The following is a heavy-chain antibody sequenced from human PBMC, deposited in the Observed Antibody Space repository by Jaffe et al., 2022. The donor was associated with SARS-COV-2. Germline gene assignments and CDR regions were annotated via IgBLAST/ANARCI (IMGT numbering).Heavy chain of an antibody. J-gene: IGHJ4*02. CDR1: GFTFSNAW. V-gene: IGHV3-15*01. Sequence: EVQLVESGGGLVKPGGSLRLSCAASGFTFSNAWMSWVRQAPGKGLEWVGRIKSKTDGGTTDYAAPVKGRFTISRDDSKNTLYLQMNSLKTEDTAVYYCRTDTVTGAVLDYWGQGTLVTVSS. D-gene: IGHD4-17*01. CDR3: RTDTVTGAVLDY. CDR2: IKSKTDGGTT.